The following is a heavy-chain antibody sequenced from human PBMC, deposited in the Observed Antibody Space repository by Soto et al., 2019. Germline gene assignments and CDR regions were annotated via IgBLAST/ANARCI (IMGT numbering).Heavy chain of an antibody. V-gene: IGHV4-61*08. CDR2: INHSGRV. D-gene: IGHD3-22*01. J-gene: IGHJ5*01. CDR1: GYSVTSSDYY. CDR3: STRAYDTNGYYRFDP. Sequence: SETLSLTCSVSGYSVTSSDYYWTWIRQSPGKGLEWIGDINHSGRVNYSPSLKSRVTISLDTSKNQFSLTLSAVTAADTAMYYCSTRAYDTNGYYRFDPWGQGTLVTVSS.